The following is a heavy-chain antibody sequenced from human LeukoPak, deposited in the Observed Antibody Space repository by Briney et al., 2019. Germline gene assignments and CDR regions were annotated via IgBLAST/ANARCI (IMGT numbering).Heavy chain of an antibody. CDR1: GLTFSSYD. V-gene: IGHV3-13*04. D-gene: IGHD3-10*01. Sequence: GGSLRPSCAASGLTFSSYDMHWVRQGTGKGLEWVSAIGTAGDTYYPGSVKGRFTTSRENAKNSLYLQMNSLRVGDTAVYYCARGRGWGTFDIWGEGTMVTVSS. J-gene: IGHJ3*02. CDR3: ARGRGWGTFDI. CDR2: IGTAGDT.